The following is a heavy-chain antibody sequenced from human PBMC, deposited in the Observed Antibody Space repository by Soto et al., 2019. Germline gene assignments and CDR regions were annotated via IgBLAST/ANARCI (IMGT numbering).Heavy chain of an antibody. CDR1: GFTFSSYG. J-gene: IGHJ4*02. V-gene: IGHV3-30*18. CDR2: ISKDGSNK. CDR3: AKDYGPLGYSGYDPPGDY. D-gene: IGHD5-12*01. Sequence: GGSLRLSCAASGFTFSSYGMHWVRQAPGKGLEWVAVISKDGSNKYYADSVKGRFTISRDNSKNTLYLQMNSLRAEDTAVYYCAKDYGPLGYSGYDPPGDYWGQGTLVTVSS.